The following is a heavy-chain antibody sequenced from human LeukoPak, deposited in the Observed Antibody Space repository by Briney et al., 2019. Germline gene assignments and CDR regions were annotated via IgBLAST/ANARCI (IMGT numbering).Heavy chain of an antibody. J-gene: IGHJ5*02. CDR2: VYYTGNT. D-gene: IGHD6-6*01. CDR1: GGSFGSYY. Sequence: SETLSLTCTVSGGSFGSYYWSWLRQPPGKGLEWIGYVYYTGNTNYNSSLKSRVTISIDTSKNQFSLKLNSVTAADTAVYYCARALYSRSSGVWFDPWGQGTLVTVSS. V-gene: IGHV4-59*01. CDR3: ARALYSRSSGVWFDP.